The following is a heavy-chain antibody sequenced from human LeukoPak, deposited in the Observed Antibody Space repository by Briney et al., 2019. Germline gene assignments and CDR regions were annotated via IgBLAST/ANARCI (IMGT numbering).Heavy chain of an antibody. CDR3: AREYDYGDYTSGSWFDP. V-gene: IGHV4-30-4*01. D-gene: IGHD4-17*01. Sequence: SETLSLTCTVSGGSISSGDYYWSWIRQPPGKGLEWIGYIYYSGSTYCNPSLKSRVTISVDTSKNQFSLKLSSVTAADTAVYYCAREYDYGDYTSGSWFDPWGQGTLVTVSS. CDR2: IYYSGST. J-gene: IGHJ5*02. CDR1: GGSISSGDYY.